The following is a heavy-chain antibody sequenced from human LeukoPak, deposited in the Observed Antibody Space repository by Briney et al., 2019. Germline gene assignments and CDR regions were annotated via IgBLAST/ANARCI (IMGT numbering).Heavy chain of an antibody. CDR2: ISGSGGST. CDR1: GFTVSSNY. Sequence: GGSLRLSCAASGFTVSSNYMSWVRQAPGKGLQWVSAISGSGGSTYYADSVKGRFSISRDNSKNTLYLQMNSLRAEDTAVYYCVTGLEGDWGQGTLVTVSS. D-gene: IGHD6-19*01. CDR3: VTGLEGD. J-gene: IGHJ4*02. V-gene: IGHV3-23*01.